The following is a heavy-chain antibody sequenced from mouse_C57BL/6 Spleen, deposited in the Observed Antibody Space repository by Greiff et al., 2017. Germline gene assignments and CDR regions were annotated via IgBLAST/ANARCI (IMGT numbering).Heavy chain of an antibody. CDR2: INPSNGGT. V-gene: IGHV1-53*01. CDR1: CYTFTSYW. CDR3: ARGTTVVATEDYFDS. Sequence: QVQLQQPGTELVMPGASVKLSCKASCYTFTSYWMHWVKQRPGQGLEWIGNINPSNGGTNYNEKFKSKDTLTVDKSSSTAYMQLSSLTSEDSAVYYCARGTTVVATEDYFDSWGQGTTLTVSS. J-gene: IGHJ2*01. D-gene: IGHD1-1*01.